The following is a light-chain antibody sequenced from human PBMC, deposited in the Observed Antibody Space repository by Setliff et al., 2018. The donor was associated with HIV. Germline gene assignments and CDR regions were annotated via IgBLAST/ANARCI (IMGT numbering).Light chain of an antibody. CDR3: TSFTSTKTDV. J-gene: IGLJ1*01. Sequence: SVLTQPASVSGSPGQSIIISCTGTSSDIGAYDHVFWFRQYPGKAPQLMIYDVSNRASGVSDRFSASKSGNTASLTISGLQPEDEADYYCTSFTSTKTDVFGSGTKVTVL. CDR1: SSDIGAYDH. V-gene: IGLV2-14*01. CDR2: DVS.